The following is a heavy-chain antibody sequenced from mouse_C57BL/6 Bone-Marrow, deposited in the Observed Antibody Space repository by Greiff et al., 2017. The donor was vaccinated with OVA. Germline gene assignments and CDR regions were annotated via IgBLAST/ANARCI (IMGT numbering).Heavy chain of an antibody. J-gene: IGHJ4*01. D-gene: IGHD1-1*01. CDR2: IHPNSGST. CDR3: AIIYYYGSSSYYYAMDY. V-gene: IGHV1-64*01. CDR1: GYTFTSYW. Sequence: QVQLQQPGAELVKPGASVKLSCKASGYTFTSYWMHWVKQRPGQGLEWIGMIHPNSGSTNYNEKFKRKATLTVDKSSSTAYMQLSSLTSEDSAVYYCAIIYYYGSSSYYYAMDYWGQGTSVTVSS.